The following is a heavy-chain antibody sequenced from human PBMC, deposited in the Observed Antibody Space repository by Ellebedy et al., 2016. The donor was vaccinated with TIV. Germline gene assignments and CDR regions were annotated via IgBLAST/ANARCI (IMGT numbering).Heavy chain of an antibody. D-gene: IGHD3/OR15-3a*01. Sequence: GGSLRLSXEASGFTFRAFAMHWVRQTAGSGLEWVAVIATDGSKKYYADSVEGRFTISRDNSRNTLYLQMNSLRQEDTAVYFCVDGDYWGQGTLVTVSS. J-gene: IGHJ4*02. CDR3: VDGDY. CDR1: GFTFRAFA. CDR2: IATDGSKK. V-gene: IGHV3-30*04.